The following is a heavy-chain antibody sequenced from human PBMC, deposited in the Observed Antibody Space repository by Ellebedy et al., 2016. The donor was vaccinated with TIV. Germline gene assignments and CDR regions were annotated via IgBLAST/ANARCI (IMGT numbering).Heavy chain of an antibody. D-gene: IGHD4-17*01. CDR3: ARWDGDLNFDY. CDR1: GFTFSSYS. Sequence: GGSLRLSCAASGFTFSSYSMNWVRRAPGKGLEWVASINSLGDDISYADSMKGRFTISRDNAKNSLYLHLNSLRDEDTAVYYCARWDGDLNFDYWGQGTLVTVSS. J-gene: IGHJ4*02. V-gene: IGHV3-21*01. CDR2: INSLGDDI.